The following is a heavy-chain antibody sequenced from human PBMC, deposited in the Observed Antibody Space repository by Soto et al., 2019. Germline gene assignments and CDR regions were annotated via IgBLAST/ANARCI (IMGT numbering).Heavy chain of an antibody. CDR3: ARGHYCGSGSYSDF. Sequence: ASVKVSCKSSAYTFISYAIQWVLQAPGQRLERIGWINTANGNIKYARTIQARVNISRDTSAITAYMELSSLRSEDTAVYYCARGHYCGSGSYSDFWGQTALVTVSS. CDR2: INTANGNI. V-gene: IGHV1-3*04. CDR1: AYTFISYA. D-gene: IGHD3-10*01. J-gene: IGHJ4*02.